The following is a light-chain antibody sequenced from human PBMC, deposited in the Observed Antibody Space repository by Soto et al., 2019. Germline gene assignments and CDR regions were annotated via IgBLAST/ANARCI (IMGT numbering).Light chain of an antibody. CDR3: QQSYSTWT. V-gene: IGKV1-39*01. Sequence: IQITQSPSSLSASVGDRFTITCRASQGIRNDLGWFQQKPGKAPKLLIYAASSLQSGVPSRFSGSGSGTDFTLTISSLQPEDFATYYCQQSYSTWTFGQGTKVDIK. CDR1: QGIRND. J-gene: IGKJ1*01. CDR2: AAS.